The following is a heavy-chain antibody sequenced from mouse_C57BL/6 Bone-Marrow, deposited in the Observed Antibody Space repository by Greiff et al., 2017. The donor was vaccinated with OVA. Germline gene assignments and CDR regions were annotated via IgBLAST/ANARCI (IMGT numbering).Heavy chain of an antibody. J-gene: IGHJ2*01. CDR3: ARHEDSYYASYFDY. V-gene: IGHV1-82*01. CDR1: GYAFSSSW. Sequence: VQLQQSGPELVKPGASVKISCKASGYAFSSSWMNWVKQRPGKGLEWIGRIYPGDGDTKYNGKFKGKATLTADKSSSTAYMQLSSLPSEDSAVFFCARHEDSYYASYFDYWGRGTALTVSS. CDR2: IYPGDGDT. D-gene: IGHD2-12*01.